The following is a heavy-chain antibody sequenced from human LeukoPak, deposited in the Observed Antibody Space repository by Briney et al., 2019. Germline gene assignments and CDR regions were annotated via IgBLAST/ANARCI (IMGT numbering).Heavy chain of an antibody. D-gene: IGHD5-24*01. V-gene: IGHV4-4*07. CDR1: GDFFSTYY. CDR2: IYSSGST. CDR3: ARGIDGAPYYYYYMDV. Sequence: SETLSLTCTVSGDFFSTYYWSWIRQPAGKGLEWIGHIYSSGSTNYNPSLKSRVTMSIDSSKNQFSLKMTSVTAADTAVYYCARGIDGAPYYYYYMDVWGKGTTVTVSS. J-gene: IGHJ6*03.